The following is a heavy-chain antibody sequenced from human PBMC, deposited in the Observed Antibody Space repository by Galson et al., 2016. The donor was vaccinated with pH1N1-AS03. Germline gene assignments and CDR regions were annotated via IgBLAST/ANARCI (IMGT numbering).Heavy chain of an antibody. CDR2: ISWNSDKI. CDR1: GFSFDDYA. D-gene: IGHD2-8*01. J-gene: IGHJ4*02. Sequence: SLRLSCAASGFSFDDYAMHWVRQAPGKGLEWVSSISWNSDKITYADSVTGLFTISRDNAKNSLYLEMNSLRAEDTALYYCAKDIGVLMVYTEGPFDFWGPGTLVTVSS. CDR3: AKDIGVLMVYTEGPFDF. V-gene: IGHV3-9*01.